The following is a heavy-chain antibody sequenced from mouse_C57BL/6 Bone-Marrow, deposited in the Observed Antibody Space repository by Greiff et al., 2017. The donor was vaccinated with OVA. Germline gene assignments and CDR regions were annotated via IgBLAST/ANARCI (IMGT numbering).Heavy chain of an antibody. D-gene: IGHD2-5*01. J-gene: IGHJ4*01. CDR2: IWWDDDK. CDR3: ARIAAYYSNYRVYYYAMDY. CDR1: GFSLSTFGMG. V-gene: IGHV8-8*01. Sequence: QVTLKESGPGILQPSQTLSLTCSFSGFSLSTFGMGVGWIRQPSGKGLEWLAHIWWDDDKYYNPALKSRLTISKDTSKNQVFLKIANVDTADTATYYCARIAAYYSNYRVYYYAMDYWGQGTSVTVPS.